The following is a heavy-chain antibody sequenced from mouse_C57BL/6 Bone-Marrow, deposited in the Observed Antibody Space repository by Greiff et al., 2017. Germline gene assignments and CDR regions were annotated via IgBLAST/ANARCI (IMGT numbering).Heavy chain of an antibody. J-gene: IGHJ1*03. V-gene: IGHV1-64*01. CDR3: ARAHYYGSSYPLYFDV. D-gene: IGHD1-1*01. CDR2: IHPNSGST. CDR1: GYTFTSYW. Sequence: QVQLQQPGAELVKPGASVKLSCKASGYTFTSYWMHWVKQRPGKGLEWIGMIHPNSGSTNYTEKFKSKATLTVDKSSSTAYMQLSSLTSEDSAGYYCARAHYYGSSYPLYFDVWGTGTTVTVSS.